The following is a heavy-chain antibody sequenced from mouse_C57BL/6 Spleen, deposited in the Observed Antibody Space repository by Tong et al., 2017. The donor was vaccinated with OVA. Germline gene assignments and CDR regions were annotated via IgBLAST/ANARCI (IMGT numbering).Heavy chain of an antibody. CDR2: INPYNGDT. D-gene: IGHD3-2*02. Sequence: EGQLQEAGTEVGETGGLVEISCQAFGLFFYGYFFNLVKQSHGKRPVWVGRINPYNGDTFYNQKFKGKATLTVDKPSSTAYMQLSSLTSEDSAVYYCARWGRLRLRDAMDYWGQGTSVTVSS. CDR3: ARWGRLRLRDAMDY. J-gene: IGHJ4*01. V-gene: IGHV1-20*01. CDR1: GLFFYGYF.